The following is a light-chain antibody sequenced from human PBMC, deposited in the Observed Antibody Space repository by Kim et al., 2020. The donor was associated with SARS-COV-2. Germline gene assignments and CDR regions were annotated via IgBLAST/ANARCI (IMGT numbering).Light chain of an antibody. Sequence: GPSLTISCTGTRSDVAAYNFGAWYQQHPGEAPKVIIYDVDNRPSGVSNRFSGSKSGNTASLTISEVQAEDEADYYCSSFRSGNTLLFGGGTKLTVL. CDR2: DVD. CDR3: SSFRSGNTLL. V-gene: IGLV2-14*04. J-gene: IGLJ3*02. CDR1: RSDVAAYNF.